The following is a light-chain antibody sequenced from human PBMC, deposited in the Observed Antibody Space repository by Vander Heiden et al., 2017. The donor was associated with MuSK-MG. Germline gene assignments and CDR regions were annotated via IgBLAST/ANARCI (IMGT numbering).Light chain of an antibody. J-gene: IGLJ2*01. Sequence: SYELTQPPSVCVSPGQTASITCSGHKLGDKYACWYQQKPGQSPVLVIYQDVKRPSGIPNRFAGSNSGNTATLTISGTQAMDEADYYCQAWDSSTVVFGGGTKLTVL. CDR3: QAWDSSTVV. V-gene: IGLV3-1*01. CDR1: KLGDKY. CDR2: QDV.